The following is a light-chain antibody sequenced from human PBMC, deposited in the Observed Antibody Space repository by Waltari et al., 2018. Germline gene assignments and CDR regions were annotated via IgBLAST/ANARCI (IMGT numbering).Light chain of an antibody. CDR3: QQSYSTPWT. CDR1: QSISSY. J-gene: IGKJ1*01. CDR2: AAS. Sequence: DIQMTQSPSSLSASVGDRVTITCRESQSISSYLNWYQQKPGKAPKLLIYAASSWESGVPSRFSGSGSGTDFTLTISSLQPEDVATYYCQQSYSTPWTFGQGTKVEIK. V-gene: IGKV1-39*01.